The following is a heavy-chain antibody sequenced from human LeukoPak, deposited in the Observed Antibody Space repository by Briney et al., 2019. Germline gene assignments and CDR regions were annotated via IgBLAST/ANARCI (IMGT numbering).Heavy chain of an antibody. Sequence: SETLSLTCTVSGYSISSGYFWGWIRQPPGKGLEWIGSIYHGGSTFYNPSLKSRVTISEDTSKNQFSLRLTSVTAADTAVYYCARSGFWTDHPAFDIWGQGTMVTVSS. D-gene: IGHD3/OR15-3a*01. CDR3: ARSGFWTDHPAFDI. CDR1: GYSISSGYF. V-gene: IGHV4-38-2*02. J-gene: IGHJ3*02. CDR2: IYHGGST.